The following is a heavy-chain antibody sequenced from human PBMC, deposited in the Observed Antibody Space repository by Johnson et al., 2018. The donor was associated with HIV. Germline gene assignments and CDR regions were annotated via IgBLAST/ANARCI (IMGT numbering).Heavy chain of an antibody. CDR3: AREGIGYGDYVDAFDI. D-gene: IGHD4-17*01. Sequence: QVQVVESGGGVVQPGGSLRLSCAASGFTFSSYGMHWVRQAPGKGLEWVAFIRYDGSDKYYTDSVKGRFTISRDNAKNSLCLQMNSLRAEDTAVYYCAREGIGYGDYVDAFDIWGQGTMVTVSS. V-gene: IGHV3-30*02. CDR1: GFTFSSYG. CDR2: IRYDGSDK. J-gene: IGHJ3*02.